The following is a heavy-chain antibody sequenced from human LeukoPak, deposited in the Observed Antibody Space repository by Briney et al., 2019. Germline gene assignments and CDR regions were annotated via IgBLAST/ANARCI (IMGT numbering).Heavy chain of an antibody. CDR1: GFTFSSYW. D-gene: IGHD2-21*02. J-gene: IGHJ4*02. V-gene: IGHV3-7*01. CDR2: IKQDGSEK. CDR3: ARDVHGEVVYCGGDCYYDY. Sequence: GGSLRLSCAASGFTFSSYWMSWVRQAPGKGLEWVANIKQDGSEKYYVDSVKGRFTISRDNAKNSLYLQMNSLRAEDTAVYYCARDVHGEVVYCGGDCYYDYWGQGTLVTVSS.